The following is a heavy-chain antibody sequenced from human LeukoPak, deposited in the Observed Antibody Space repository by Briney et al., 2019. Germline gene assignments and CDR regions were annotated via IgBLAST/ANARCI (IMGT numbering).Heavy chain of an antibody. Sequence: SETPSLTCAVYGGSFSGYYWSWIRQPPGKGLEWIGEINHSGSTNSNPSLKSRVTISVDTSKNQFSLKLSSVTAADTAMYYCARRLLGYCSGGSCYSGYFQHWGQGTLVTVSS. CDR1: GGSFSGYY. D-gene: IGHD2-15*01. CDR2: INHSGST. CDR3: ARRLLGYCSGGSCYSGYFQH. V-gene: IGHV4-34*01. J-gene: IGHJ1*01.